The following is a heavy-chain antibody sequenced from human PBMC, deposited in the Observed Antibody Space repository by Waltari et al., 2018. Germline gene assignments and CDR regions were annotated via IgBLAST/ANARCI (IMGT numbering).Heavy chain of an antibody. J-gene: IGHJ2*01. CDR1: GFTFSSYS. CDR2: ISSSSSTI. CDR3: ARLSYYYDSSGYRHWYFDL. D-gene: IGHD3-22*01. Sequence: EVQLVESGGGLVQPGGSLRLSCAASGFTFSSYSMNWVRQAPGKGLEWVSYISSSSSTIDYADSVKGRFTISRDNAKNSLYLQMNSLRAEDTAVYYCARLSYYYDSSGYRHWYFDLWGRGTLVTVSS. V-gene: IGHV3-48*01.